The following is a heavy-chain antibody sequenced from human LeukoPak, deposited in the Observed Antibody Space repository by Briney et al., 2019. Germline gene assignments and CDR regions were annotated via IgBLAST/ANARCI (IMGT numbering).Heavy chain of an antibody. CDR1: GFTFSSYA. CDR2: ISGSGGST. D-gene: IGHD2-15*01. Sequence: AGGSLRLSCAASGFTFSSYAMSWVRQAPGKGLEWVSAISGSGGSTYYADSVKGRFTISGDNSKNTLYLQMNSLRAEDTAVYYCADAVVAATWDYWGQGTLVTVSS. V-gene: IGHV3-23*01. J-gene: IGHJ4*02. CDR3: ADAVVAATWDY.